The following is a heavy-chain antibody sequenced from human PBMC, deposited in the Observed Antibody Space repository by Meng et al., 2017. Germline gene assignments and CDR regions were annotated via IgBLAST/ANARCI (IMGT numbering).Heavy chain of an antibody. J-gene: IGHJ2*01. Sequence: GESLKISCAASGFTFSSYAMSWVRQAPGKGLEWVSAISGSGGSTYYADSVKGRFTISRDNSKNTLDLQMNSLRAEDTAVYYCAKGVAAAQTPDWDFDLWGRGALVTVSS. V-gene: IGHV3-23*01. CDR2: ISGSGGST. D-gene: IGHD6-13*01. CDR3: AKGVAAAQTPDWDFDL. CDR1: GFTFSSYA.